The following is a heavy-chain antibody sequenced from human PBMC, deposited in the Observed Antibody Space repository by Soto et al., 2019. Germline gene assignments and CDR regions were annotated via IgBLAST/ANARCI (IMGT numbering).Heavy chain of an antibody. J-gene: IGHJ3*02. V-gene: IGHV1-69*06. Sequence: SVKVSCKVSGGTFNIRWVRQAPGQGLEWMGGIIPVIDTANYARKFQGRVVISADRATNIVYMEMMSLTLEDTAVYYCAGGSGADAFDIWGQGTMVTVSS. CDR1: GGTFN. CDR3: AGGSGADAFDI. CDR2: IIPVIDTA. D-gene: IGHD7-27*01.